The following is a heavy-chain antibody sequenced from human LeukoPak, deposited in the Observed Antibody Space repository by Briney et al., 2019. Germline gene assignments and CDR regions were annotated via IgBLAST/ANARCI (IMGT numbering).Heavy chain of an antibody. Sequence: GASVKVSCKASGGTFSSYAISWVRQATGQGLEWMGWMNPNSGNTGYAQKLQGRVTMTTDTSTSTAYMELRSLRSDDTAVYYCARDPLHYDFWSGLNPWGQGTLVTVSS. D-gene: IGHD3-3*01. J-gene: IGHJ5*02. V-gene: IGHV1-18*01. CDR3: ARDPLHYDFWSGLNP. CDR2: MNPNSGNT. CDR1: GGTFSSYA.